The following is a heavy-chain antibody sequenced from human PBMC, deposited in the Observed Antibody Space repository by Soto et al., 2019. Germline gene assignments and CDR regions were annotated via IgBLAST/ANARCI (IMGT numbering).Heavy chain of an antibody. Sequence: EVQLLESGGGLVQPGGSLRLSCAASGFTFSSYAMSWVRQAPGKGLEWVSVISGSGDSTYYADSVKGRFTISRDNSKNTLYLQMNSLRAEDTAVYSCATRASGRYFDYWGQGTLVTVSS. J-gene: IGHJ4*02. CDR1: GFTFSSYA. V-gene: IGHV3-23*01. CDR3: ATRASGRYFDY. CDR2: ISGSGDST. D-gene: IGHD3-10*01.